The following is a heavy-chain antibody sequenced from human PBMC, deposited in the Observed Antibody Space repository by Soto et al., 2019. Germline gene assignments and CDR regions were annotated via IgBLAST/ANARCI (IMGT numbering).Heavy chain of an antibody. CDR2: IYYSGST. D-gene: IGHD3-10*01. CDR1: GGSISSGGYY. Sequence: SSETLSLTCTVSGGSISSGGYYWSWIRQHPGKGLEWIGYIYYSGSTYYNPSLKSRVTISVDTSKNQFSLKLSSVTAADTAVYYCARDDYGSGSPPAFDPWGQGTLVTVSS. J-gene: IGHJ5*02. V-gene: IGHV4-31*03. CDR3: ARDDYGSGSPPAFDP.